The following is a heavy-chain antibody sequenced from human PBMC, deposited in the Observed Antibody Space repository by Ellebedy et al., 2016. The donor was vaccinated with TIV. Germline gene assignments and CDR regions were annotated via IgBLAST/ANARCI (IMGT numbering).Heavy chain of an antibody. CDR1: GFTFSRHW. Sequence: PGGSLRLSCAASGFTFSRHWMSWVRQAPGKGLEWVANIKEDGSEKYYVDSVKGRFTISRDNAKYSLYLQMNNLRAEDTAVYYCATRAVPGAREHSYYFDHWGQGTLVTASS. D-gene: IGHD6-19*01. CDR2: IKEDGSEK. CDR3: ATRAVPGAREHSYYFDH. V-gene: IGHV3-7*02. J-gene: IGHJ4*02.